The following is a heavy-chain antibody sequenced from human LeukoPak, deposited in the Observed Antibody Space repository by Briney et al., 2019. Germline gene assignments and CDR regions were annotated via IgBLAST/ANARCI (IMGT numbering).Heavy chain of an antibody. CDR3: ARSVVVPAATAPWFDP. CDR2: IYSGGST. V-gene: IGHV3-66*01. Sequence: GGSLRLSCAASGFTVSSNYMSWVRQAPGKGLEWVSVIYSGGSTCYADSVKGRFTISRDNSKNTLYLQMNSLRAEDTAVYYCARSVVVPAATAPWFDPWGQGTLVTVSS. J-gene: IGHJ5*02. CDR1: GFTVSSNY. D-gene: IGHD2-2*01.